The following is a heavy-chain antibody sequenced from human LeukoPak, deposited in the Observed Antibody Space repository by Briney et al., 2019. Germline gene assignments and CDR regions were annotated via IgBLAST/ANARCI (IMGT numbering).Heavy chain of an antibody. CDR1: GFSFKDYG. Sequence: GRSLRLSCAATGFSFKDYGMHWVRQPPGKGLEWVSGISWNGGSTDYADSVKGRFTISRDNAKNSLYLQLSSLRPEDTALYYCAKQLRATNTYTFFGLDVWGQGTTVTVAS. CDR3: AKQLRATNTYTFFGLDV. D-gene: IGHD2-2*02. J-gene: IGHJ6*02. CDR2: ISWNGGST. V-gene: IGHV3-9*01.